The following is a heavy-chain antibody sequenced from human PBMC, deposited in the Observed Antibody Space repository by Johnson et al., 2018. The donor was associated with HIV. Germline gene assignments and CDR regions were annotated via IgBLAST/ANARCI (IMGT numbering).Heavy chain of an antibody. CDR3: AREGELDAFDV. CDR1: GLTVSGNY. J-gene: IGHJ3*01. V-gene: IGHV3-66*01. Sequence: VQLVESGGGLVQPGGSLRLSCAASGLTVSGNYMNWVRQAPGKGLEWVSVIYSDGGTYYADSVQGRFTLSRDNSKNTLFLQMNSLRAEDTAVYYCAREGELDAFDVWGQGTMVTVSS. D-gene: IGHD1-26*01. CDR2: IYSDGGT.